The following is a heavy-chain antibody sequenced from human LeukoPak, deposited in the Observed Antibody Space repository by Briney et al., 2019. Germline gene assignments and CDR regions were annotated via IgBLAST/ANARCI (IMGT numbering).Heavy chain of an antibody. J-gene: IGHJ4*02. Sequence: GGSLRLSCAASGFTFSSYAMSWVRQAPGKGPEWVSGISGSGDTTDYADSVKGRLTISRDNSKSTLYLQMNSRRAEDTAVYYCATRQQMVLYWGQGTLVTVSS. CDR2: ISGSGDTT. D-gene: IGHD6-13*01. V-gene: IGHV3-23*01. CDR3: ATRQQMVLY. CDR1: GFTFSSYA.